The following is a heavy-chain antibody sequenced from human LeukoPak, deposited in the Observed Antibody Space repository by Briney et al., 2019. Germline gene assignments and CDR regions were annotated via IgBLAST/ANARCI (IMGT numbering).Heavy chain of an antibody. CDR3: ARVQRGVGFDY. J-gene: IGHJ4*02. V-gene: IGHV3-48*04. Sequence: GGSLRLSCAASGLTFSSYGMNWVRQAPGKGLEWVSYISSGSRTISHADSVKGRFTISKDDAKNSLYLQMNSLRAEDTAVYYCARVQRGVGFDYWGQGTLVTVSS. CDR1: GLTFSSYG. CDR2: ISSGSRTI. D-gene: IGHD1-26*01.